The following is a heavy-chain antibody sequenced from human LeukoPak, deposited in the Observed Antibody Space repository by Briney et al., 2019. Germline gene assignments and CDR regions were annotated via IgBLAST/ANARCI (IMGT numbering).Heavy chain of an antibody. CDR2: IYYSGSP. Sequence: SETLSLTCTVSGGSISGYYWSWIRQPPWKGLEWIGYIYYSGSPDYNPSLKSRVTISVDTSKNQFSLNLSSVTAADTAMYCCARASGGDGSGSLWGQGTLVTVSS. CDR3: ARASGGDGSGSL. J-gene: IGHJ4*02. D-gene: IGHD3-10*01. V-gene: IGHV4-59*01. CDR1: GGSISGYY.